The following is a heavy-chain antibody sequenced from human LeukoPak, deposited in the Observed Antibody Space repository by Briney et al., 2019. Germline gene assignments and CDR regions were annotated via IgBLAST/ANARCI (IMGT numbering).Heavy chain of an antibody. V-gene: IGHV1-2*02. CDR3: ARTLYGDYGRYGMDV. D-gene: IGHD4-17*01. Sequence: ASVKVSCKASGYTFTGYYMHWVRQAPGQGLEWMGWINPNSGGTNYAQKFQGRVTMTRDTSISTAYMELSRLRSDDTAVYYCARTLYGDYGRYGMDVWGQGTTVTVSS. J-gene: IGHJ6*02. CDR2: INPNSGGT. CDR1: GYTFTGYY.